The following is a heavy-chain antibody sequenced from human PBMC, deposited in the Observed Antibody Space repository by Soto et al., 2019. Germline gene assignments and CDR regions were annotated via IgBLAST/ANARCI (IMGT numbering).Heavy chain of an antibody. CDR2: IVVGSGNT. CDR3: AADLGYYDSSGYYYRYYFDY. CDR1: GFTFTSSA. D-gene: IGHD3-22*01. V-gene: IGHV1-58*01. J-gene: IGHJ4*02. Sequence: SVKVSCKASGFTFTSSAVQWVRQARGQRLEWIGWIVVGSGNTNYAQKFQERVTITRDMSTSTAYMELSSLRSEDTAVYYCAADLGYYDSSGYYYRYYFDYWGQGTLVTVSS.